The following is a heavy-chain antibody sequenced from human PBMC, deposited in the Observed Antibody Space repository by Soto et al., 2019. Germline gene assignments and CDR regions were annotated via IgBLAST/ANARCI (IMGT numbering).Heavy chain of an antibody. CDR3: ARVRGGRVPGLRFDH. CDR1: GGSFSGYY. D-gene: IGHD2-15*01. J-gene: IGHJ5*02. V-gene: IGHV4-34*01. CDR2: INHSGST. Sequence: QVQLQQWGAGLLKPSETLSLTCAVYGGSFSGYYWSWIRQPPGKGLEWIGEINHSGSTNYNPSLKSRVTISVDTSKNQFSLKLSSVTAADTAVYYCARVRGGRVPGLRFDHWGQGTLVTVSS.